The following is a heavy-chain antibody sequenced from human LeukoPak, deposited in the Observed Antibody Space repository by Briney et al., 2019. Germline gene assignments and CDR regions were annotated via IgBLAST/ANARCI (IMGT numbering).Heavy chain of an antibody. CDR2: INSDGSST. D-gene: IGHD5-12*01. V-gene: IGHV3-74*01. J-gene: IGHJ3*02. CDR1: GFTFSSYW. Sequence: PGGSLRLSCAASGFTFSSYWMHWVRQAPGKGLVWVSRINSDGSSTSYADSVKGRFTISRDNAKNTLYLQMNSLRAEDTAVYYRASCGYSGYDDDAFDIWGQGTMVTVSS. CDR3: ASCGYSGYDDDAFDI.